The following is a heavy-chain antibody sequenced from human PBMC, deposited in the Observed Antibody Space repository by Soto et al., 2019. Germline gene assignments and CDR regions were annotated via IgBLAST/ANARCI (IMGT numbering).Heavy chain of an antibody. CDR3: ATVLNYYDSSGRGD. V-gene: IGHV1-24*01. CDR1: GYTLTELS. J-gene: IGHJ4*02. CDR2: FDPEDGET. Sequence: QVQLVQSGAEVKKPGASVTVSCKVSGYTLTELSMHWVRQAPGKGLEWMGGFDPEDGETIYAQKFQGRVTMTEDTATDTAYMELSSLRSEDTAVYDCATVLNYYDSSGRGDWGQGTLVTVSS. D-gene: IGHD3-22*01.